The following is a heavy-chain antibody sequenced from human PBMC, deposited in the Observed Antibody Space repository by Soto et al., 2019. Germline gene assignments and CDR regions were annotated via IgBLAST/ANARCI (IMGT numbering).Heavy chain of an antibody. CDR3: ARGTDCSGASCYDFLGGRYFDY. Sequence: QVQLQQWGAGLLKPSETLSLTCGVSGGSFGGYYWSWIRQSPGKGLEWIGEINHSGSINYNPSLKSRVTMSVDTSKNQFSLKLSSVTAADTAVYYCARGTDCSGASCYDFLGGRYFDYWGQGTLVTVSS. CDR2: INHSGSI. J-gene: IGHJ4*02. CDR1: GGSFGGYY. V-gene: IGHV4-34*01. D-gene: IGHD2-2*01.